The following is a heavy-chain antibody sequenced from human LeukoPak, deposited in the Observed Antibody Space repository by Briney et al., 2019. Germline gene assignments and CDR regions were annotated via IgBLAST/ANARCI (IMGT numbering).Heavy chain of an antibody. D-gene: IGHD2-15*01. V-gene: IGHV3-48*01. J-gene: IGHJ3*02. CDR2: ISSSSTI. CDR3: ARDRRYCSGGSCYFLDAFDI. CDR1: GFTFSSYS. Sequence: GGSLRLSCAASGFTFSSYSMNWVRQAPGKGLEWVSYISSSSTIYYADSVKGRFTISRDNAKNSLYLQMNSLRAEDTAVYYCARDRRYCSGGSCYFLDAFDIWGQGTMVTVSS.